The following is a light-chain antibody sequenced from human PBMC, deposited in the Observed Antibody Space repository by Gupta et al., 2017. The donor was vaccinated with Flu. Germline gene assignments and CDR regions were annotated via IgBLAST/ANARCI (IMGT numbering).Light chain of an antibody. Sequence: DNVMTHMPDSLAAPLRARATINCKSSQSVFYSSNNENYLSWYQQKPGQPPRLLIYWASSRESGVPDRFSGSGSGTDFALTISSLQAEDVAVYCCQQYYTYPGTFGHGTKVEIK. J-gene: IGKJ3*01. CDR1: QSVFYSSNNENY. CDR2: WAS. CDR3: QQYYTYPGT. V-gene: IGKV4-1*01.